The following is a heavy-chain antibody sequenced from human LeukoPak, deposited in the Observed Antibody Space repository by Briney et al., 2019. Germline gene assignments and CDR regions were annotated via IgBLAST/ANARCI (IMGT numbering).Heavy chain of an antibody. Sequence: GASVKVSCKASGYTFTGYYLHWVRQAPGLGLEWMGWINPNSGGTNYAQKFQGRVIMTRDTSISTIYMELSRLRSDDTAVYCCARVVSDDAFDLWGQGTMVTVSS. CDR3: ARVVSDDAFDL. V-gene: IGHV1-2*02. CDR1: GYTFTGYY. D-gene: IGHD3-16*01. CDR2: INPNSGGT. J-gene: IGHJ3*01.